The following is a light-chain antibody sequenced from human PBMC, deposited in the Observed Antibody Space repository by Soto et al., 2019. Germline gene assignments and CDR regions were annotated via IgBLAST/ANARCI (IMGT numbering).Light chain of an antibody. Sequence: EIVLTQSPATLSVSPGERATLSCRASQSVSAYLAWYQQKPGQAPRLLIYDASNRATGIPGRFSGSGSGTDFTLTISSLEPEDFAVYYCQQRGNWPRTFGQGTKVDIK. CDR1: QSVSAY. CDR2: DAS. J-gene: IGKJ1*01. V-gene: IGKV3-11*01. CDR3: QQRGNWPRT.